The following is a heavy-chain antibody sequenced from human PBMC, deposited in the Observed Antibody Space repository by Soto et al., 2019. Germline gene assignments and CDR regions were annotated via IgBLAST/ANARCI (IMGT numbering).Heavy chain of an antibody. Sequence: PGGSLRLSCAASGFTFSNFGMHWVRQAPGKGLECVALISNHGTERYYLDSVKGRFTISRDNSKNTLYLQMNSLRAEDTAVYYCVKDGAYSGRHYFDYWGQGTLVTVSS. D-gene: IGHD1-26*01. CDR2: ISNHGTER. CDR3: VKDGAYSGRHYFDY. CDR1: GFTFSNFG. J-gene: IGHJ4*02. V-gene: IGHV3-30*18.